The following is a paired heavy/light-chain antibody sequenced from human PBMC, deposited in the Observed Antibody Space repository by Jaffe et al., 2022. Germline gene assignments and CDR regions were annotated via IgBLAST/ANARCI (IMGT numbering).Heavy chain of an antibody. CDR1: GFTFSTYW. CDR3: AREIGGGRCYGSCPRGHYYMDV. Sequence: EVQLVESGGGLVQPGGSLRLSCVGSGFTFSTYWMSWVRQAPGKGLEWVANMKEDGSDKYYVDSVKGRFTISRDNVKNSVFLQMNSLRAEDTAVYYCAREIGGGRCYGSCPRGHYYMDVWGKGTTVTVSS. V-gene: IGHV3-7*01. CDR2: MKEDGSDK. D-gene: IGHD2-15*01. J-gene: IGHJ6*03.
Light chain of an antibody. CDR3: QQYYSPPLA. Sequence: DIVMTQSPDSLAVSLGERATINCKSSQSVLYSSNNKNYVAWYQQKPGQPPKLLISWASTRESGVPDRFSGSGSGTDFTLTISSLQAEDVAVYYCQQYYSPPLAFGGGTKVEIK. CDR1: QSVLYSSNNKNY. J-gene: IGKJ4*01. V-gene: IGKV4-1*01. CDR2: WAS.